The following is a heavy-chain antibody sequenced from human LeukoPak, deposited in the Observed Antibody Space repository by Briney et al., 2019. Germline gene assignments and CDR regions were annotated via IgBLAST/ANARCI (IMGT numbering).Heavy chain of an antibody. V-gene: IGHV3-11*04. CDR1: GFTFSDYY. CDR3: AKDIALYREPLEY. D-gene: IGHD1-26*01. CDR2: ISSSGSTI. Sequence: PGGSLRLSCAASGFTFSDYYMSWIRQAPGKGLEWVSYISSSGSTIKYADSVKGRFTISRDNAKNSLYLQMNSLRVEDTAVYYCAKDIALYREPLEYWGQGTLVTVSS. J-gene: IGHJ4*02.